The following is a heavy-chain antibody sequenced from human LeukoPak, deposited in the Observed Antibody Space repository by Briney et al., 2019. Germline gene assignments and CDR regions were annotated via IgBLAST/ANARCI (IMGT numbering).Heavy chain of an antibody. Sequence: SETLSLTCTVSGGSLSSGDYYWSWIRQPPGKGLEWTGYIYYSGSTYYNPSLKSRVTISVDTSKNQFSLKLSSVTAADTAVYYCARDGGSGYRYWGQGTLVTVSS. V-gene: IGHV4-30-4*01. CDR1: GGSLSSGDYY. CDR3: ARDGGSGYRY. D-gene: IGHD3-10*01. J-gene: IGHJ4*02. CDR2: IYYSGST.